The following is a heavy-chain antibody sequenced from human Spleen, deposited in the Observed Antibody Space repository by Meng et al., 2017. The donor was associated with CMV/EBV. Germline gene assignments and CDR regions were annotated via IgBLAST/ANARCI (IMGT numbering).Heavy chain of an antibody. J-gene: IGHJ4*02. CDR3: AKGVMPCSGSSCYTAFDY. CDR2: MNPNSGNT. Sequence: YTFTSYDINWVRQATGQGLEWMGWMNPNSGNTGYAQKFQGRVTMTRNTSISTAYMELSSLRSEDTAIYYCAKGVMPCSGSSCYTAFDYWGQGTLVTVSS. V-gene: IGHV1-8*01. CDR1: YTFTSYD. D-gene: IGHD2-2*02.